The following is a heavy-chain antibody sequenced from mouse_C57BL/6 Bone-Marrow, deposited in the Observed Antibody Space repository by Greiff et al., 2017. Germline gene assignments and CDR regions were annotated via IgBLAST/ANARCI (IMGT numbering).Heavy chain of an antibody. Sequence: QVQLQQPGAELVMPGASVKLSCKASGYTFTSYWMHWVKQRPGQGLEWIGEIDPSDSYTNYNQKLKGKSTLTVDKSSSTAYMQLSSLTSEDSAVYYCARGGSNYWYFDVWGTETTVTVTS. CDR1: GYTFTSYW. J-gene: IGHJ1*03. D-gene: IGHD2-5*01. V-gene: IGHV1-69*01. CDR3: ARGGSNYWYFDV. CDR2: IDPSDSYT.